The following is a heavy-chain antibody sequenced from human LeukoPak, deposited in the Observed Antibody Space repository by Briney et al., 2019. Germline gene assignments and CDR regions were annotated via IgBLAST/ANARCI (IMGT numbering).Heavy chain of an antibody. D-gene: IGHD2-15*01. CDR3: ATGPAPYCSGGSCYSPHWYFDL. V-gene: IGHV3-23*01. CDR2: ISGSGNTT. CDR1: QFTFRNYA. J-gene: IGHJ2*01. Sequence: GGSLRLSCAASQFTFRNYAMSWVRQAPGKGLEWVSAISGSGNTTYFGDSVTGRFTISRDNPKNTVYLQMNSLSAEDTAVYYCATGPAPYCSGGSCYSPHWYFDLWGRGTLVTVSS.